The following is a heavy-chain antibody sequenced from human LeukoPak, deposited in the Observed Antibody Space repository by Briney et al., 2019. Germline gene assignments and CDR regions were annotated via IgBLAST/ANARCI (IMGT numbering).Heavy chain of an antibody. CDR1: GFTFSSYS. CDR3: AKSREYFDVLSAFDS. CDR2: ISSSSSYI. V-gene: IGHV3-21*04. Sequence: GGSLRLSCAASGFTFSSYSMNWVRQAPGKGLEWVSSISSSSSYIYYADSVKGRFTISRDNAKNSLYLQMNGLRAADTAVYYCAKSREYFDVLSAFDSWGQGALVTVSS. D-gene: IGHD3-3*01. J-gene: IGHJ4*02.